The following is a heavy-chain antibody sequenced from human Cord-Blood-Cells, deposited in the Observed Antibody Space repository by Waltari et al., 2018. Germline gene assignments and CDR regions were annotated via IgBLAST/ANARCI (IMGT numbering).Heavy chain of an antibody. V-gene: IGHV4-4*07. CDR1: GGSISSYY. J-gene: IGHJ2*01. CDR3: ARVRSCTNGVCYWYFDL. Sequence: QVQLQESGPGLVKPSETLSLTCTVSGGSISSYYWSWIRQPAGKGLEWIGRIYTSGSTNYNPSLKSRVTMSVDTSKNQFSLKLSSVTAADTAVYYCARVRSCTNGVCYWYFDLWGRGTLVTVSS. CDR2: IYTSGST. D-gene: IGHD2-8*01.